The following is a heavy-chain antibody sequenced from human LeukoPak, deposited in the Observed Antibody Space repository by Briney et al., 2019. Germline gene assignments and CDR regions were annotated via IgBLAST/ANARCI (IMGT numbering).Heavy chain of an antibody. CDR3: ARDGRLGASDY. CDR2: IIPIFGTA. D-gene: IGHD1-26*01. V-gene: IGHV1-69*05. Sequence: GASVKVSCKASGGTFSSYAISWVRQAPGQGLEWMGGIIPIFGTANYAQKFQGRVTITTDESTSTAYMELSSPRSEDTAVYYCARDGRLGASDYWGQGTLATVSS. J-gene: IGHJ4*02. CDR1: GGTFSSYA.